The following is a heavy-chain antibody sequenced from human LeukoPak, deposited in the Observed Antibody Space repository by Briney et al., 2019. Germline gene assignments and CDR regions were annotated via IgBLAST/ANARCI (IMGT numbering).Heavy chain of an antibody. D-gene: IGHD5-18*01. CDR3: ARDGGDTAMAHEY. CDR2: VSSSGRTI. CDR1: RFTFSSYE. Sequence: GYLTRSCAGSRFTFSSYEMNWVRQAPGKGREWGSYVSSSGRTIYYADSVKGRLTTARGQATHSLYLRMSSLGAEDTAVYYCARDGGDTAMAHEYWGQGTLVTVSS. V-gene: IGHV3-48*03. J-gene: IGHJ4*02.